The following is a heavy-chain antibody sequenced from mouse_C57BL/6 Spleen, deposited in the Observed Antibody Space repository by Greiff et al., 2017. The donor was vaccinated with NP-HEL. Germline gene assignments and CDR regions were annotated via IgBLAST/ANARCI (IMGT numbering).Heavy chain of an antibody. CDR3: VRHGGTGFAY. V-gene: IGHV10-1*01. Sequence: DAGGGLVQPKGSLKLSCAASGFSFNTYAMNWVRQAPGKGLEWVARIRSKSNNYATYYADSVKDRFTISRDDSESMLYLQMNNLKTEDTAMYYCVRHGGTGFAYWGQGTLVTVSA. CDR1: GFSFNTYA. D-gene: IGHD3-3*01. J-gene: IGHJ3*01. CDR2: IRSKSNNYAT.